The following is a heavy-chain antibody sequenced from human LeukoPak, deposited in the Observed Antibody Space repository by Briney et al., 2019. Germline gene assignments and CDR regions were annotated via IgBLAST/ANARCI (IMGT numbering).Heavy chain of an antibody. D-gene: IGHD5-18*01. J-gene: IGHJ4*02. CDR2: INPNSGVT. V-gene: IGHV1-2*02. CDR1: RYTFTGYY. Sequence: ASVKVSCKASRYTFTGYYMHWVRQAPGQGLEWMGWINPNSGVTDYAQNFQGRVTMTRDTSISTAYVELSRLRSDDTAVYYCARGTGEGYTYGRYYFDYRGQGTLVTVSS. CDR3: ARGTGEGYTYGRYYFDY.